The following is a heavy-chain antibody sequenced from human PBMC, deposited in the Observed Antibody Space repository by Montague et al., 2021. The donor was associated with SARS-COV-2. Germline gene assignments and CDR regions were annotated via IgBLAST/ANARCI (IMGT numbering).Heavy chain of an antibody. D-gene: IGHD2-2*02. CDR3: RVVPAGIPKGPNFYYMDV. CDR2: IYHSGST. J-gene: IGHJ6*03. V-gene: IGHV4-34*01. Sequence: SETLSLTCAVYGGSFSGYSWCWIRQPPGKGLGWIGQIYHSGSTNYNPSLTSRVTISVDTSKNQFSLKLSSVTAADTALYYCRVVPAGIPKGPNFYYMDVWGKGTTVTVSS. CDR1: GGSFSGYS.